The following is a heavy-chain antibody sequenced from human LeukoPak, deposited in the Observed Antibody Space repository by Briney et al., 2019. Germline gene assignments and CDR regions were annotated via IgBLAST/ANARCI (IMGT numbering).Heavy chain of an antibody. D-gene: IGHD3-16*01. CDR2: IYYSEST. J-gene: IGHJ4*02. V-gene: IGHV4-59*08. Sequence: SETLSLTCCVSGASISSHFWIWTRQPPGKGLEWIGYIYYSESTKYNPSLKSRVTISVDTSKNQISLKLSSMTAADTAVYYCARHGGTQDSDYWGQAFLVIVSS. CDR3: ARHGGTQDSDY. CDR1: GASISSHF.